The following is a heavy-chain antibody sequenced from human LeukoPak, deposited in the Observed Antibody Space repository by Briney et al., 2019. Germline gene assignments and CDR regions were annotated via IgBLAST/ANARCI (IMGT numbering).Heavy chain of an antibody. J-gene: IGHJ3*02. Sequence: PGGSLRLSCAASGFTFSTYAMIWVRQAPERGLQWVSGISGSGTYYADFAKGRFTISRDNSKNTLYLQMNSLRAEDTATYYCARDPNGDYIGAFDMWAKGQWSPSL. CDR1: GFTFSTYA. CDR3: ARDPNGDYIGAFDM. D-gene: IGHD4-17*01. CDR2: ISGSGT. V-gene: IGHV3-23*01.